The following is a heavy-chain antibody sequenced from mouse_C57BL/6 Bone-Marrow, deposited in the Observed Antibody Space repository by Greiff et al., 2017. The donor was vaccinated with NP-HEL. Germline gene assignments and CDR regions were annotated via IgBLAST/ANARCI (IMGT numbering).Heavy chain of an antibody. CDR2: IWSGGST. D-gene: IGHD2-3*01. J-gene: IGHJ3*01. CDR1: GFSLTSYG. V-gene: IGHV2-4*01. CDR3: AKNDGRGFAY. Sequence: QVQLKESGPGLVQPSQSLSITCTVSGFSLTSYGVHWVRQPPGKGLEWLGVIWSGGSTDYNAAFISRLSISKDNSKSQVFFKMNSLQADDTAIDYCAKNDGRGFAYWGQGTLVTVSA.